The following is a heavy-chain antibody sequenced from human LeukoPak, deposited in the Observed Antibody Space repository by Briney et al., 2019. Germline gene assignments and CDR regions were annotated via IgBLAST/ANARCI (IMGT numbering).Heavy chain of an antibody. CDR3: ARGRPGLASAGTYDF. J-gene: IGHJ4*02. Sequence: ASVKVSCKASGYTFTSSDINWVRQAPGPGLEWMGWMNPNSGKTGSARKFQGRVAMTKNISISTAYIEVSSLGYEDTATYYCARGRPGLASAGTYDFWGQGTLITVSS. V-gene: IGHV1-8*01. D-gene: IGHD6-13*01. CDR1: GYTFTSSD. CDR2: MNPNSGKT.